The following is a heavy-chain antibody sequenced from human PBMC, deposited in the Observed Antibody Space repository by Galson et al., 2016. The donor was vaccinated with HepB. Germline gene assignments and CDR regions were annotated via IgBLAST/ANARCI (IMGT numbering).Heavy chain of an antibody. CDR2: IYWSSTRI. D-gene: IGHD2-15*01. CDR3: GKDLLVGGMDV. Sequence: SLRLSCAASGVTSNDHAMHWVRQAPGKGLEWVSGIYWSSTRIDYADSVKGRFTISRDNAKNFLYLQMNSLRAEDTAVYYCGKDLLVGGMDVWGKGTTVTVSS. J-gene: IGHJ6*04. V-gene: IGHV3-9*02. CDR1: GVTSNDHA.